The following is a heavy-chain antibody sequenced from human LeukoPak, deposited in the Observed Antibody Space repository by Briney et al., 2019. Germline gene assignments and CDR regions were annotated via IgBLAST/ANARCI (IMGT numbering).Heavy chain of an antibody. D-gene: IGHD3-22*01. CDR3: AKSWNYYDSSGDDALDI. Sequence: GGSLRLSCAASGFTFSSHAMSWVRQAPGKGLEWVSTLSGSGDSTYDADSVKGRFTISRDNSKNTLYLQMNSLRVEDTAVYYCAKSWNYYDSSGDDALDIWGQGTMVTVSS. J-gene: IGHJ3*02. CDR2: LSGSGDST. V-gene: IGHV3-23*01. CDR1: GFTFSSHA.